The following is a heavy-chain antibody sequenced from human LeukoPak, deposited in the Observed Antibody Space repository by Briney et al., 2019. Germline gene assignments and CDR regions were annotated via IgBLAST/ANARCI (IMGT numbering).Heavy chain of an antibody. Sequence: GGSLRLSCAASGFTFSSYSMNWVRQAPGKGLEWVSSIRSSDSYIYYADSVKGRFTISRDNAKNSLYLQMNSLRAEDTAVYYCARVGGSYYYDCSGYYHEGDAFDIWGQGTMVTVSS. D-gene: IGHD3-22*01. CDR2: IRSSDSYI. CDR1: GFTFSSYS. J-gene: IGHJ3*02. V-gene: IGHV3-21*01. CDR3: ARVGGSYYYDCSGYYHEGDAFDI.